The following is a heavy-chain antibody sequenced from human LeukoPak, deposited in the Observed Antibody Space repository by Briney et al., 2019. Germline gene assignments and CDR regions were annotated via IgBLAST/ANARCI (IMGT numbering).Heavy chain of an antibody. J-gene: IGHJ4*02. D-gene: IGHD1-26*01. V-gene: IGHV3-23*01. CDR1: GFTFRNHA. Sequence: GGSLRLSCAASGFTFRNHAMNWVRQAPGKGLEGVPGISGSGETTYYADSVKGRFTISRDNSQNTLYLQMSSLRGEDTALYYCAKDRGMVGASVRASDYWGQGTLVTVSS. CDR3: AKDRGMVGASVRASDY. CDR2: ISGSGETT.